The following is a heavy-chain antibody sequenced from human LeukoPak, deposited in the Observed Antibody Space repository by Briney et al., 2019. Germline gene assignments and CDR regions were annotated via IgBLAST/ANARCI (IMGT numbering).Heavy chain of an antibody. V-gene: IGHV4-4*07. CDR3: ARESSSGWYGGFDY. D-gene: IGHD6-19*01. CDR2: IYTSGST. Sequence: SETLSLTCTVSGGSISSYYWSWIRQPAGKGLELIGRIYTSGSTNYNPSLKSRVTISVDKSKNQFSLKLSSVTAADTAVYYCARESSSGWYGGFDYWGQGTLVTVSS. CDR1: GGSISSYY. J-gene: IGHJ4*02.